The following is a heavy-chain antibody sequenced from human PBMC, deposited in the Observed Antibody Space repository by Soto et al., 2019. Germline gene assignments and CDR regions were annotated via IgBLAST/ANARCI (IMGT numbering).Heavy chain of an antibody. CDR1: GDSISSNY. J-gene: IGHJ5*02. CDR3: AREGGDSNGSWRWFDP. Sequence: QVQLQESGPGLVKPSETLSLTCSVSGDSISSNYWSWIRQPPGKGLEWIGYIYNSGSTDYNPSLTSRVTISVDTSKNQFSLKLTSVTAADTAVYYCAREGGDSNGSWRWFDPWGQGTLVTISS. V-gene: IGHV4-59*01. D-gene: IGHD6-19*01. CDR2: IYNSGST.